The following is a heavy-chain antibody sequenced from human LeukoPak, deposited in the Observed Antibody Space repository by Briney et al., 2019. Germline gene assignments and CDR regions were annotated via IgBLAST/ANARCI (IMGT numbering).Heavy chain of an antibody. Sequence: ASVKVSCKASGYTSTGYYIHWVRQAPGQGLEWMGWISAYNGNTNYAQKLQGRVTMNTDTSTSTPYMELRSLRSDDTAVYYCARDVDEDTISNLAHIAAAGTLGCGMDVWGQGTTVTVSS. J-gene: IGHJ6*02. CDR2: ISAYNGNT. V-gene: IGHV1-18*04. CDR1: GYTSTGYY. D-gene: IGHD6-13*01. CDR3: ARDVDEDTISNLAHIAAAGTLGCGMDV.